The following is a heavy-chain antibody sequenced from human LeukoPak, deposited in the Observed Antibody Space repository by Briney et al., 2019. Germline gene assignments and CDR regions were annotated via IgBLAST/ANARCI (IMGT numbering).Heavy chain of an antibody. J-gene: IGHJ3*02. V-gene: IGHV3-23*01. D-gene: IGHD5-12*01. CDR1: GYTLKSYA. Sequence: GGSLRLSCAASGYTLKSYAMGWVRQARGKGEEWVSTISSSSGDTYYADSVKGRLTVSRVNSKNTLYLQMNGLRAEDTAVYYCARVAWPDYFDIWGQGTMVTVS. CDR3: ARVAWPDYFDI. CDR2: ISSSSGDT.